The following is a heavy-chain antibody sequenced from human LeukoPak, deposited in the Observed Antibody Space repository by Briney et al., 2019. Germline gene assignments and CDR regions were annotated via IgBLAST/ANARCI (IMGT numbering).Heavy chain of an antibody. Sequence: PGGSLRLSCAASGFTFNTYWMSWVRQAPGKGLEWVANIKQDGSEEYYVDSVKGRFTISRDNTKNSLYLQMNSLRAEDTAVYYCARKGYSSGLIPDYWGQGTLVTVSS. J-gene: IGHJ4*02. D-gene: IGHD6-19*01. CDR1: GFTFNTYW. CDR3: ARKGYSSGLIPDY. V-gene: IGHV3-7*01. CDR2: IKQDGSEE.